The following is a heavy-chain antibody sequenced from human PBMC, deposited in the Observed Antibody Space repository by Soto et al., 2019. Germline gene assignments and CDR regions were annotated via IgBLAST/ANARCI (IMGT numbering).Heavy chain of an antibody. Sequence: ASETLSLTCTVSGGSISSYYWSWIRQPPGKGLEWIGYIYYSGSTNYNPSLKSRVTISVDTSKNQFSPKLSSVTAADTAVYYCARHYYDSSGYVEGNWFDPWGQGTLVTVSS. V-gene: IGHV4-59*01. CDR3: ARHYYDSSGYVEGNWFDP. CDR1: GGSISSYY. CDR2: IYYSGST. D-gene: IGHD3-22*01. J-gene: IGHJ5*02.